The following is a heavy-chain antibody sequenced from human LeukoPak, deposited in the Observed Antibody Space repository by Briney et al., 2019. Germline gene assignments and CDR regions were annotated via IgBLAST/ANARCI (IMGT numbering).Heavy chain of an antibody. D-gene: IGHD1-26*01. J-gene: IGHJ4*02. CDR3: ASYSGSYYSHIDY. Sequence: GGSLRLSCAASGFTFSDYYMSWIRQAPGKGLEWVSYISSSGSTIYYADSVKGRFTISRDNAKNSLYLQMNSLRAEDTAVYYCASYSGSYYSHIDYWGQGTLVTVSS. V-gene: IGHV3-11*01. CDR2: ISSSGSTI. CDR1: GFTFSDYY.